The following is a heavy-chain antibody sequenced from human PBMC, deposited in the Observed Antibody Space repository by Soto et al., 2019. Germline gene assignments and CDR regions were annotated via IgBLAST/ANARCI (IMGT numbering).Heavy chain of an antibody. J-gene: IGHJ4*02. V-gene: IGHV6-1*01. CDR2: TYYRSKWYN. Sequence: SFTCAGSGESGSSDSAAWNWISQSPSRGLEWLGRTYYRSKWYNDYAVSVKSRITINPDTSKNQFSLQLNSVTPEDTAVYYCARVQKVGYSGSRVFDYWGQGTLVSVSS. D-gene: IGHD5-12*01. CDR1: GESGSSDSAA. CDR3: ARVQKVGYSGSRVFDY.